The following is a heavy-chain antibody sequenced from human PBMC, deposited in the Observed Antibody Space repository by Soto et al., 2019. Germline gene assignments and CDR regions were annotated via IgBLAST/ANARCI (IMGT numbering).Heavy chain of an antibody. CDR3: TSSQGSSTSLEIYYSYYYGMDL. CDR1: GGTFSSYA. Sequence: QVQLVQSGAEVQKPGSSVKVSCKASGGTFSSYAISWVRQAPGQGLEWMGGIIPISGTANYAQKFQGRVTITADESTSTAYMELSTLRSADTAVYYCTSSQGSSTSLEIYYSYYYGMDLWGQGTTVTVSS. D-gene: IGHD2-2*01. CDR2: IIPISGTA. J-gene: IGHJ6*02. V-gene: IGHV1-69*01.